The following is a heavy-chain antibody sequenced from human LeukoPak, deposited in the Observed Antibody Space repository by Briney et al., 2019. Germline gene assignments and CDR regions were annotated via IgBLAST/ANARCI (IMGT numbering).Heavy chain of an antibody. Sequence: ASVKVSCKASGGSFSDYSISWVRQAPGHGLEWMGIINPISGATDYAQKFQGRVTMTRDTSTSTVYMELSSLRSEDTAMYYCARLPYRDGVAQDYWGQGTLVTVSP. J-gene: IGHJ4*02. CDR2: INPISGAT. CDR1: GGSFSDYS. V-gene: IGHV1-46*01. CDR3: ARLPYRDGVAQDY. D-gene: IGHD3-16*02.